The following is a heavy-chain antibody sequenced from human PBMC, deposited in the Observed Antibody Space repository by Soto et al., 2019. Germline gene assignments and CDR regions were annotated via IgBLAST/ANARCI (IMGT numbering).Heavy chain of an antibody. J-gene: IGHJ6*02. D-gene: IGHD6-13*01. Sequence: QVPLVQSGAEVKKPGASVKVSCKASGYTFTSYGISWVRQATGQGLEWMGWISAYNGNTNYAQKLQGRVTMTTDTSTSTAYMELRSLRSDDTAVYYCARDTPEAAAGPYYYYGMDVWGQGTTVTVSS. CDR2: ISAYNGNT. CDR1: GYTFTSYG. CDR3: ARDTPEAAAGPYYYYGMDV. V-gene: IGHV1-18*01.